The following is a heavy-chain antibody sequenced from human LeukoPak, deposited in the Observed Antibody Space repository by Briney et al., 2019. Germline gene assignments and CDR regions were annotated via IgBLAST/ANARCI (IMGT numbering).Heavy chain of an antibody. CDR3: ARDTQDDSSGYYPHDAFDI. V-gene: IGHV3-7*01. CDR2: IKQDGSEK. Sequence: GGSLRLSCAASGFTFSSYWMSWVRQAPGKGLEWVANIKQDGSEKYYVDSVKGRFTISRDNAKNSLYLQMNSLRAEDTAVYYCARDTQDDSSGYYPHDAFDIWGQGTMVTVSS. D-gene: IGHD3-22*01. CDR1: GFTFSSYW. J-gene: IGHJ3*02.